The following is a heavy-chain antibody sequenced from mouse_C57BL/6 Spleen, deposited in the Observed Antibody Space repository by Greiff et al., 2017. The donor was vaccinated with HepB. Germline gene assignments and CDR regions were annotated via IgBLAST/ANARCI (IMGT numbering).Heavy chain of an antibody. V-gene: IGHV1-15*01. CDR1: GYTFTDYE. Sequence: QVQLQQSGAELVRPGASVTLSCKASGYTFTDYEMHWVKQTPVHGLEWIGAIDPETGGTAYHQKFKGKAILTADKSSSTAYMELRSLTSEDSAVYYCKAYYSNYEGRYYFDYWGQGTTLTVSS. D-gene: IGHD2-5*01. CDR3: KAYYSNYEGRYYFDY. J-gene: IGHJ2*01. CDR2: IDPETGGT.